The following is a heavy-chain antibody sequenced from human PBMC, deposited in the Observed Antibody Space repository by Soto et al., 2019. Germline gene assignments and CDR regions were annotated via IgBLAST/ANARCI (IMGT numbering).Heavy chain of an antibody. Sequence: QVQLVESGGGVVQPGRSLRLSCAASGFTFSSYGMHWVRQAPGKGLEWVAVISYDGSNKYYADSVKGRFTISRDNSKNXXYLQVNSLRAEDTAVYYCAKDRGWLAERYYYGMDVWGQGTTVTVSS. J-gene: IGHJ6*02. CDR2: ISYDGSNK. CDR3: AKDRGWLAERYYYGMDV. CDR1: GFTFSSYG. V-gene: IGHV3-30*18. D-gene: IGHD6-19*01.